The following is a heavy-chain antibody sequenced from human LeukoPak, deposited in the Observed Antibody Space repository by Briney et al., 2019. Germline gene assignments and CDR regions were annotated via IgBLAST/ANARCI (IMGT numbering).Heavy chain of an antibody. D-gene: IGHD6-19*01. CDR1: GFTFSSYW. Sequence: GGSLRLSCAASGFTFSSYWMHWVRQAPGKGLVWVSRINSDGSSTSYADSVKGRFTISRDNAKNTVYLQMNSLRAEDTAVYYCARGEGGAVAYYFDYWGQGTLVTVSS. V-gene: IGHV3-74*01. J-gene: IGHJ4*02. CDR2: INSDGSST. CDR3: ARGEGGAVAYYFDY.